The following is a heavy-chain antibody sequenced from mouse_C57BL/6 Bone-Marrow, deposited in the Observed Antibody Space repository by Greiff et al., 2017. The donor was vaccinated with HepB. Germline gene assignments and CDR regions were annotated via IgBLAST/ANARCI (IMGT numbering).Heavy chain of an antibody. Sequence: VQLKQSVAELVRPGASVKLSCTASGFNIKNTYMHWVKQRPEQGLEWIGRIDPANGNTKYAPKFQGKATITADTSSNTAYLQRSSLTSEDTAIYYCAREEDYYGSSYVEGFAYWGQGTLVTVSA. J-gene: IGHJ3*01. CDR3: AREEDYYGSSYVEGFAY. CDR2: IDPANGNT. D-gene: IGHD1-1*01. V-gene: IGHV14-3*01. CDR1: GFNIKNTY.